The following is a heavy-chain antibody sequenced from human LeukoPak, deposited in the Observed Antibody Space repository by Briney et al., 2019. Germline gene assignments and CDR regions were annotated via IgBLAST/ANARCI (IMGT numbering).Heavy chain of an antibody. Sequence: KPSETLSLTCTASGGSISSYYWSWIRQPPGKGLEWIGYIYYSGSTNYNPSLKSRVTISVDTSKNQFSLKLSSVTAADTAVYYCARSRPTYYYDSSGTNFDYWGQGTLVTVSS. V-gene: IGHV4-59*08. CDR3: ARSRPTYYYDSSGTNFDY. CDR1: GGSISSYY. D-gene: IGHD3-22*01. J-gene: IGHJ4*02. CDR2: IYYSGST.